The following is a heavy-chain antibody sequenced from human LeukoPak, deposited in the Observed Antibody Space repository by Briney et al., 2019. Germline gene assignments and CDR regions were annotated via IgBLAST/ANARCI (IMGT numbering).Heavy chain of an antibody. CDR1: GFTFSSYS. V-gene: IGHV3-48*04. CDR3: ARNEWNYAVFDS. CDR2: ISSSGSTT. J-gene: IGHJ4*02. Sequence: GGSLRLSCAASGFTFSSYSMNWVRQAPGRGLEWVSYISSSGSTTYYADFVKGRFTISRDNAKTSLYLQMNSLRAEDTAVYYCARNEWNYAVFDSWGQGTLVTVSS. D-gene: IGHD1-7*01.